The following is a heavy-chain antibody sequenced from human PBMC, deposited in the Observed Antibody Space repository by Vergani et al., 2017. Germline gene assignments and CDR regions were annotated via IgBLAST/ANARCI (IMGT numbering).Heavy chain of an antibody. CDR1: GFTLSNYS. CDR2: ISGNNDDV. V-gene: IGHV3-21*01. Sequence: EVQMVESGGGLVKPGGFLRLSCVASGFTLSNYSMNWVRQAPGKVREWVSYISGNNDDVYYADSVKGRFTISRDNAKNSLYLDISSLRAEDTAVYYCVRDVRVSRTWGQGTVVAVSS. CDR3: VRDVRVSRT. J-gene: IGHJ3*01.